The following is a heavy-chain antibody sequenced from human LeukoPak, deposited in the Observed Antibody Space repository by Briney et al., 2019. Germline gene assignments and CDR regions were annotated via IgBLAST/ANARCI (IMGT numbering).Heavy chain of an antibody. CDR1: GGSISSSNW. Sequence: PSETLSLTCAVSGGSISSSNWWSWVRQPPGKGLEWIGEIYHSGSTYYNPSLKSRVTISVDTSKNQFSLKLSSVTAADTAVYYCARDLPKDRYYFDYWGQGTLVTVSS. CDR3: ARDLPKDRYYFDY. CDR2: IYHSGST. J-gene: IGHJ4*02. V-gene: IGHV4-4*02. D-gene: IGHD1-14*01.